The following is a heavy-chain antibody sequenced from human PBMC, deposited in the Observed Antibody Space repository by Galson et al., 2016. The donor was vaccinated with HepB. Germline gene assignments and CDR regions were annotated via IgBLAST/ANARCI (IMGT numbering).Heavy chain of an antibody. CDR3: ARVRLGGYDYH. D-gene: IGHD5-12*01. CDR1: GYTFTGYY. J-gene: IGHJ5*02. CDR2: INPNSGGT. Sequence: SVKVSCKASGYTFTGYYMHWVRQAPGQGLEWMGWINPNSGGTNYTQKFQGRVTMTRDTSISTAYMELSSLRSNDTAVYYCARVRLGGYDYHWGQGTLFTVSS. V-gene: IGHV1-2*02.